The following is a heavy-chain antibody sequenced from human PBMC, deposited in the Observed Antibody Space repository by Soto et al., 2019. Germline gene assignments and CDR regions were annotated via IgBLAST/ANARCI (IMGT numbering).Heavy chain of an antibody. Sequence: QVQLVQSGAEVKKPGSSVKVSCKASGDTFSSYAISWVRQAPGQGLELMGGIIPIFGTANYAQKFQGRVTITADESTSTAYMEFSSLISEDPAVYYCARDGSGYRSRASPLDVWGQGTTVTVSS. CDR2: IIPIFGTA. CDR3: ARDGSGYRSRASPLDV. CDR1: GDTFSSYA. D-gene: IGHD3-22*01. J-gene: IGHJ6*02. V-gene: IGHV1-69*01.